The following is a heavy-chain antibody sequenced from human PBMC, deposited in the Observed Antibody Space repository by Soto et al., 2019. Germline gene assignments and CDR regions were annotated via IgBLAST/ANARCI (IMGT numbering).Heavy chain of an antibody. CDR2: IYYSGNT. CDR3: ASSYSGYLDN. D-gene: IGHD3-22*01. Sequence: TSETLSLTCSVSGGSMSSAAYYWNWIRQHPGKGLEWIAYIYYSGNTYYNPSLRSRITISVDTSKNQFSLKLASVTDADTAVYYCASSYSGYLDNWGQGILVTVSS. V-gene: IGHV4-31*03. J-gene: IGHJ4*02. CDR1: GGSMSSAAYY.